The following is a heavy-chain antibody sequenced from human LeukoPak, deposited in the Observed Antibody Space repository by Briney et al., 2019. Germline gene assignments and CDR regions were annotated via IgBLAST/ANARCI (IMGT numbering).Heavy chain of an antibody. CDR1: GGSFSGHY. CDR2: INHSGST. Sequence: SETLSLTCAVYGGSFSGHYWSWIRQPPGKGLEWIGEINHSGSTNYNPSLKSRVTISVDTSKNQFSLKLSSVTAADTAVYYCASRARHSSQVRFDFWGQGTLVTVSS. D-gene: IGHD5-18*01. CDR3: ASRARHSSQVRFDF. J-gene: IGHJ4*02. V-gene: IGHV4-34*01.